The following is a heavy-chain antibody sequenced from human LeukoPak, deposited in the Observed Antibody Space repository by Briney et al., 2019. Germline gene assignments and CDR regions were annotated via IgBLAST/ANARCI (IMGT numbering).Heavy chain of an antibody. V-gene: IGHV4-31*03. CDR2: NYYSGTT. CDR3: ARGKNYDTPFDY. D-gene: IGHD3-22*01. J-gene: IGHJ4*02. Sequence: PKQTLSLTCTVSGGSISSGGYYWIWIRQHPGKGLKWIGNNYYSGTTYYNPSLQSRATISVDRSKNQFSLKLSSVTAADTAVYYCARGKNYDTPFDYWGQGTLVTVSS. CDR1: GGSISSGGYY.